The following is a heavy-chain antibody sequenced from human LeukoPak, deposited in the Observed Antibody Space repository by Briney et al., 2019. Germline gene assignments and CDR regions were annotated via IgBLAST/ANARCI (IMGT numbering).Heavy chain of an antibody. Sequence: GGSLRLSCAASGFTLSNFWMSWVRQAPGKGLEWVANIKQDGSDKNYMDSVKGRFTISRDNAKNSLCLQMNSLRAEDTAVYYCARSRCGGECYATGLWGQGTLVTVSS. CDR2: IKQDGSDK. CDR3: ARSRCGGECYATGL. CDR1: GFTLSNFW. D-gene: IGHD2-21*01. J-gene: IGHJ4*02. V-gene: IGHV3-7*01.